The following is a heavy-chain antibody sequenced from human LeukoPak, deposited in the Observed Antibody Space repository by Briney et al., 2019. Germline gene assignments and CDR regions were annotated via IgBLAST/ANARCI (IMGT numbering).Heavy chain of an antibody. CDR3: ARERGSLTGYLSIDY. Sequence: PSETLSLTCTVSGGSISSYYWSWIRQPPGKGLEWIGRIYITGSTNYNPSLKSRVTISVDTSKNQFSLQLRSVTAGDTAVYYCARERGSLTGYLSIDYWGQGTLVTVSS. CDR2: IYITGST. CDR1: GGSISSYY. J-gene: IGHJ4*02. V-gene: IGHV4-4*08. D-gene: IGHD3-9*01.